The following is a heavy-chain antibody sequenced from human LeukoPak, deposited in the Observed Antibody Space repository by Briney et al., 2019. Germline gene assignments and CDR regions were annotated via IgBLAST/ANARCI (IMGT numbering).Heavy chain of an antibody. Sequence: GGTLRLSCAASGFTLSNYAMSWVRQAPGKGLEWVSGISGGGTTTYYADSVQGRFTISRDNSKNTLYLQMNGLRDEDTAVYYCAKGHSDHGAVDYWGQGTLVTVSS. CDR1: GFTLSNYA. CDR3: AKGHSDHGAVDY. J-gene: IGHJ4*02. V-gene: IGHV3-23*01. D-gene: IGHD4-17*01. CDR2: ISGGGTTT.